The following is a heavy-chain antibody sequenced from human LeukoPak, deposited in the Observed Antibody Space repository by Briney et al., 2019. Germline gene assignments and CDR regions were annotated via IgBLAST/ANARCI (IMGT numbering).Heavy chain of an antibody. CDR3: ARSSHLHISGWYAGAFDI. CDR1: GGSISSYY. V-gene: IGHV4-4*07. CDR2: IYTSGST. J-gene: IGHJ3*02. D-gene: IGHD6-19*01. Sequence: SETLSLTCTVSGGSISSYYWSWIRQPAGKGLEWIGRIYTSGSTNYNPSLKSRVTMSVDTSKNQFSLKLSSVTAADTAVYYCARSSHLHISGWYAGAFDIWGQGTMVTVSS.